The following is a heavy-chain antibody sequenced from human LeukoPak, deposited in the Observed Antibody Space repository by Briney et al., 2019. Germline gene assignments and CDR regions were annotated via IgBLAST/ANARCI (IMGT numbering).Heavy chain of an antibody. Sequence: GGSLRLSCAAPESIVSRNRKSWVRQAPGKGLEGVSVIYSGGSTYYADSVKGRFTISRDNSKNTLYLQMNSLRAEDTAVYYCVRGPGSSWYQADYWGQGTLVTVSS. CDR1: ESIVSRNR. CDR2: IYSGGST. J-gene: IGHJ4*02. CDR3: VRGPGSSWYQADY. D-gene: IGHD6-13*01. V-gene: IGHV3-53*01.